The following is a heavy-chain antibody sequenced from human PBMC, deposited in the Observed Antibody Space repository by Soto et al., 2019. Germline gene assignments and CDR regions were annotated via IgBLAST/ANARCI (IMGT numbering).Heavy chain of an antibody. D-gene: IGHD3-22*01. V-gene: IGHV1-69*13. CDR1: GGTFSSYA. J-gene: IGHJ4*02. CDR2: IIPIFGTA. Sequence: GASVKVSCKASGGTFSSYAISWVRQAPGQGLEWMGGIIPIFGTANYAQKFQGRVTITADESTSTAYMELSSLRSEDTAVYYCARVPYYYDSSGPYYFDYWGQGTLVTVS. CDR3: ARVPYYYDSSGPYYFDY.